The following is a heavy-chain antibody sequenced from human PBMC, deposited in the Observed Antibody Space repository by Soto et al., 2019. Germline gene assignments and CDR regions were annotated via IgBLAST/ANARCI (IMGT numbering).Heavy chain of an antibody. CDR1: GLPFSSYS. D-gene: IGHD1-1*01. CDR3: ATYGTAEAFDI. J-gene: IGHJ3*02. Sequence: GGSLRLSCAASGLPFSSYSMNWVRQAPGKGLEWVSYISGGSGSIYYADSVKGRFIISRDNAKKSLYLQMNSLRADDTAFYYCATYGTAEAFDIWGQGTMVTVSS. V-gene: IGHV3-48*01. CDR2: ISGGSGSI.